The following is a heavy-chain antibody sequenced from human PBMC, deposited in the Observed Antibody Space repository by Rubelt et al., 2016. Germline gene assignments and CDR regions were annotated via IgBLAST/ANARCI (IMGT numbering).Heavy chain of an antibody. D-gene: IGHD2-2*01. CDR3: ARDGFGIPAAKIDY. Sequence: QVQLVQSGAEVKKPGASVKVSCKASGYTFSSYGISWVRQAPGQGLEWMGWSSGFNGNTNYAQNLQGRVTMTTDTSTSKAYMELRSLRSDDTAVYYWARDGFGIPAAKIDYWGQGTLVTVSS. CDR2: SSGFNGNT. CDR1: GYTFSSYG. J-gene: IGHJ4*02. V-gene: IGHV1-18*01.